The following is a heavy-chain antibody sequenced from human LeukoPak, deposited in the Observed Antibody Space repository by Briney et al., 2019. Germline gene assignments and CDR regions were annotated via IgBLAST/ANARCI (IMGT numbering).Heavy chain of an antibody. V-gene: IGHV3-30*04. D-gene: IGHD1-14*01. CDR3: AKVRAPGFDY. CDR2: ISYDGSNK. CDR1: GFTFSSYA. Sequence: PGGSLRLSCAASGFTFSSYAMHWVRQAPGKGLEWVAVISYDGSNKYYADSVKGRFTISRDNSKNTLYLQMNSLRAEDTAVYYCAKVRAPGFDYWGQGTLVTVSS. J-gene: IGHJ4*02.